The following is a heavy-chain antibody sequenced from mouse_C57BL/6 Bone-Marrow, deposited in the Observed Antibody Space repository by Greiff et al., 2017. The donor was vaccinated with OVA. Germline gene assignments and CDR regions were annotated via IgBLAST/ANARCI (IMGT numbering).Heavy chain of an antibody. CDR3: ARGDYYGSFWFAY. Sequence: EVKLVESEGGLVQPGSSMKLSCTASGFTFSDYYMAWVRQVPEKGLEWVANINYDGSSTYYLDSLKSRFIFSRDNAKNILYLQMSSLKSEDTATYYCARGDYYGSFWFAYWGQGTLVTVSA. V-gene: IGHV5-16*01. CDR1: GFTFSDYY. CDR2: INYDGSST. D-gene: IGHD1-1*01. J-gene: IGHJ3*01.